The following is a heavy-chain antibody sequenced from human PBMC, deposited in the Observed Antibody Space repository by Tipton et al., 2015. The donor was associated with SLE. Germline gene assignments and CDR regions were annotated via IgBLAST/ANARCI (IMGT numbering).Heavy chain of an antibody. D-gene: IGHD3-10*01. CDR1: GYTFRNYW. CDR3: ARYEQTYYFDY. J-gene: IGHJ4*02. Sequence: VQLVQSGAEVKKPGESLKISCKGSGYTFRNYWIGWVRQMPGKGLEWMGIVYPGDSETRYSPSFQGQVTISADKSISTAYLQWSSLKASDTAVYYWARYEQTYYFDYWGQGTLVTVSS. CDR2: VYPGDSET. V-gene: IGHV5-51*03.